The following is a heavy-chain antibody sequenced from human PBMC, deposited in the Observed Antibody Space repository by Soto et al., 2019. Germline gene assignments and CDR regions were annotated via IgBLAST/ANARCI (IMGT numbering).Heavy chain of an antibody. D-gene: IGHD1-26*01. V-gene: IGHV3-15*07. Sequence: PGGSLRLSCAASGFTFSNAWINWVRQAPGKGLEWVGRIKSKTDGGTTDFAAPVKGRFAISRDDSKNIAYMQMNSLKIEDTAVYYCSTDSYSDMTLVRLDNWGHGTLVTVSS. CDR3: STDSYSDMTLVRLDN. CDR2: IKSKTDGGTT. CDR1: GFTFSNAW. J-gene: IGHJ4*01.